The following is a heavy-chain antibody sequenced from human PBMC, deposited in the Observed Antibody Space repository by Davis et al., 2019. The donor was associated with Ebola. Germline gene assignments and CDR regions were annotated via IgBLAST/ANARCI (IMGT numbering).Heavy chain of an antibody. Sequence: SVKVSCKASGFTFTSSAMQWVRQARGQRLEWIGWIVVGSGNTNYAQKFQERVTMTRDTSTSTVYMELSSLRSEDTAVYYCARDGFSGYADYFDYWGQGTLVTVSS. V-gene: IGHV1-58*02. J-gene: IGHJ4*02. CDR3: ARDGFSGYADYFDY. D-gene: IGHD5-12*01. CDR1: GFTFTSSA. CDR2: IVVGSGNT.